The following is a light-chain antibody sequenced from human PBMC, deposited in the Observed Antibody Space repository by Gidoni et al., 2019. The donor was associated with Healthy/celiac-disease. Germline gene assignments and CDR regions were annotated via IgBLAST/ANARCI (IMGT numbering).Light chain of an antibody. J-gene: IGKJ3*01. CDR3: QQRSNWPPFT. V-gene: IGKV3-11*01. CDR2: DAS. CDR1: QSVSSY. Sequence: ELVLTQSPATLSLSPGDRATLSCSASQSVSSYLSWYQQKPGQAPRLLIYDASNRATGIPARFIGSGSGTNFSLPNISLEPEEFAVYYCQQRSNWPPFTFGPGTKVDIK.